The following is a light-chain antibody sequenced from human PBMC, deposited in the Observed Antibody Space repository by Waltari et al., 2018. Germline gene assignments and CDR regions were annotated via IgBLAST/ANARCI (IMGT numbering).Light chain of an antibody. J-gene: IGLJ2*01. CDR3: ATWDGSLSAVV. V-gene: IGLV1-47*01. Sequence: QSVVTQPPSASGTPGQRVTISCSGSSPNIGSNFVYWYQQLPGAAPKVLIFRNDRRHSGVPDRFSGSKSGTSASLEISGLRSEGEANYYCATWDGSLSAVVFGGGTKLTVL. CDR1: SPNIGSNF. CDR2: RND.